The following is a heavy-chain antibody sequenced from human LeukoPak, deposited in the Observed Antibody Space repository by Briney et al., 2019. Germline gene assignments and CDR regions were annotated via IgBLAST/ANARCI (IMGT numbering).Heavy chain of an antibody. D-gene: IGHD2-2*01. CDR3: ATDYSQGARAQLPPGLY. J-gene: IGHJ4*02. Sequence: ASVKVSCKVSGYTLTELSMHWVRQAPGKGLECMGGFDHEDGETIYALKFQGGVTMTEDTSTDTAYMELSSLRSEDTAVYYCATDYSQGARAQLPPGLYWGQGTLVTVSS. CDR1: GYTLTELS. CDR2: FDHEDGET. V-gene: IGHV1-24*01.